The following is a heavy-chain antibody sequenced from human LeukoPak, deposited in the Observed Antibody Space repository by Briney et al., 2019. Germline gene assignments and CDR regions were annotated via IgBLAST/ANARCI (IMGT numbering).Heavy chain of an antibody. Sequence: GGSLRLSCAASGFTFSNAWMSWVCQAPGKGLEWVGRIKSKTDGGTTDYAAPVKGRFTISRDDSKNTLYLQMNSLKIEDTAVYYCTTVDTAMVADYFDDWGQGTLVTVSS. CDR1: GFTFSNAW. CDR2: IKSKTDGGTT. CDR3: TTVDTAMVADYFDD. D-gene: IGHD5-18*01. J-gene: IGHJ4*02. V-gene: IGHV3-15*01.